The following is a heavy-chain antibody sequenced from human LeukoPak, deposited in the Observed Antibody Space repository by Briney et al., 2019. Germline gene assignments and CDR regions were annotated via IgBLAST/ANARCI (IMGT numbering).Heavy chain of an antibody. CDR2: IRSDGTNE. CDR3: AKDPGGGDEEKYFDY. D-gene: IGHD2-21*02. CDR1: GFIFSNYA. J-gene: IGHJ4*02. Sequence: PGGSLRLSCAASGFIFSNYAMHWVRQAPGKGLEWVAFIRSDGTNEYYADSVKGRLSTSRDNSKNTLYLQMNSLPPGDTAVYYCAKDPGGGDEEKYFDYWGQGTLVTVSS. V-gene: IGHV3-30*02.